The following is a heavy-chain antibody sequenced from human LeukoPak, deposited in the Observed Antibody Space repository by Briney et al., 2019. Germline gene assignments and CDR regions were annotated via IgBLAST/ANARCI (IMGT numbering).Heavy chain of an antibody. CDR1: GFTFSSYA. V-gene: IGHV3-23*01. CDR3: AKETVVVAGGNFDY. Sequence: GGSLRLSCAASGFTFSSYAMSWVRQAPGKGLEWVSAISGSGGTTFYTDSVKGRFTISRDNSKNTLYLQMNSLRPEDTAVYYCAKETVVVAGGNFDYWGQGTLVTVSS. CDR2: ISGSGGTT. D-gene: IGHD2-15*01. J-gene: IGHJ4*02.